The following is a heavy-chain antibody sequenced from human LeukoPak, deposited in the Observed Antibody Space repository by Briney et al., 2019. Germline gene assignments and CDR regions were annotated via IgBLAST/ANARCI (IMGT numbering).Heavy chain of an antibody. V-gene: IGHV3-23*01. D-gene: IGHD2-2*02. CDR1: GFTFSSYA. J-gene: IGHJ5*02. CDR2: ISGSGGST. Sequence: PGGSLRLSCAASGFTFSSYAMSWVRQAPGKGLEWVSAISGSGGSTYYADSVKGRFTISRDNAKNSLYLQMNSLRAEDTAVYYCARHALDCSSTSCYTGDWFDPWGQGTLVTVSS. CDR3: ARHALDCSSTSCYTGDWFDP.